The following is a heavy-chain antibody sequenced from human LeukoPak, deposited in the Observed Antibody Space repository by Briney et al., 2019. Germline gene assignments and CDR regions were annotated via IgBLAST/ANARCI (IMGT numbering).Heavy chain of an antibody. Sequence: GGSLRLSCSASGFDFGDYNMIRFCQAPGKGLEWVSFIGRSYNIDYADSVKGRCTISRDDAKASLYLQMNSLRGEDTAVYFCARGHSANDFRVYWGQGILVTVSS. CDR3: ARGHSANDFRVY. V-gene: IGHV3-69-1*01. CDR1: GFDFGDYN. D-gene: IGHD3-3*01. J-gene: IGHJ4*02. CDR2: IGRSYNI.